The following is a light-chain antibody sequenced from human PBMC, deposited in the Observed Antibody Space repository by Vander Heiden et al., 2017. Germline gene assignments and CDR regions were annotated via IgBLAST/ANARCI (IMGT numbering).Light chain of an antibody. V-gene: IGKV3-15*01. Sequence: EMAMTQSPVTLSVSPGERATLSCRASQSVSSDLAWYQQKPGLAPRLLIYGASTRATGIPARFSGSGSGTEFTLTISSLQSEDFAVYYCQQYNDWPLWTFGQGTKVEIK. J-gene: IGKJ1*01. CDR2: GAS. CDR1: QSVSSD. CDR3: QQYNDWPLWT.